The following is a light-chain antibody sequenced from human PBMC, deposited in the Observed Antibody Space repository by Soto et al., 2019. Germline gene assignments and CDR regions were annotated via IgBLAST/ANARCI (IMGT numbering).Light chain of an antibody. CDR1: SSNIGAGYD. Sequence: QSVLTQPPSVSGAPGQRVTIPCTGSSSNIGAGYDVHWYPQLPGTAPKLLIYGSSNRPSGVPDRFSGSKSGTSASLAITGLQAEDEADYYCQSYGSSLSGVVFGGGTKLTVL. CDR2: GSS. V-gene: IGLV1-40*01. J-gene: IGLJ2*01. CDR3: QSYGSSLSGVV.